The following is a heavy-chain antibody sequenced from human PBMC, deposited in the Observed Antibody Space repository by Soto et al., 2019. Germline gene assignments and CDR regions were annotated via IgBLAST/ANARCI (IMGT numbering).Heavy chain of an antibody. V-gene: IGHV3-11*05. D-gene: IGHD3-22*01. CDR3: ARSITDYYDSSGYYDDY. CDR2: ISSSSSYT. Sequence: QVQLVESGGGLVKPGGSLRLSCAASGFTFSDYYMSWIRQAPGKGLEWVSYISSSSSYTNYADSVKGRFTISRDNAKNLLYLQMNSLRAEDTAVYYCARSITDYYDSSGYYDDYWGQGTLVTVSS. CDR1: GFTFSDYY. J-gene: IGHJ4*02.